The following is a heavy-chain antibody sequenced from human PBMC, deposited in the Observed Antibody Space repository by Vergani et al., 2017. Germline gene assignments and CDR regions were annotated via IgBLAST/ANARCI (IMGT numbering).Heavy chain of an antibody. CDR3: AREYSSTSGRAFYF. Sequence: QVKLQESGPGLVKLAETLSLTCRVSGDSISSGVYYWTWIRQHPGKGLEWIGYIYSTGSTHHNPSLRRRINMSVVTSKNQISLKLNSVTAAITAMYYCAREYSSTSGRAFYFWGQGTNVTVSS. CDR1: GDSISSGVYY. CDR2: IYSTGST. V-gene: IGHV4-31*03. D-gene: IGHD2-2*01. J-gene: IGHJ3*01.